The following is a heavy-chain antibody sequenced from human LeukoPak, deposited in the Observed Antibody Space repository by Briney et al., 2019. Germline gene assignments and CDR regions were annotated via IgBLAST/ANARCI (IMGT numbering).Heavy chain of an antibody. CDR3: ASRVYGLGSFNY. CDR2: IYNSGTT. Sequence: SETLSPTCTVSGDSISSTSYYWDWVRQPPGKGLEWIGSIYNSGTTYYNPSLKSRVTISVDTSKNQFSLKVSSVTAADTAVYYCASRVYGLGSFNYWGQGTLVTVSS. D-gene: IGHD3-10*01. J-gene: IGHJ4*01. V-gene: IGHV4-39*01. CDR1: GDSISSTSYY.